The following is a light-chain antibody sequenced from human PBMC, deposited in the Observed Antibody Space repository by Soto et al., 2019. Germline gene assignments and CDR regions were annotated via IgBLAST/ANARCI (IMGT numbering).Light chain of an antibody. Sequence: EIVLTQSPATLSLSPGERATLSCRASQSVSSYLAWYQQKPGQAPRLLIYDASNKATGIPARFSGSGSGTDFTLTISSLTPEDFEVYYCQQRSNWTPVYTFGQGTKLEIK. CDR2: DAS. CDR1: QSVSSY. CDR3: QQRSNWTPVYT. V-gene: IGKV3-11*01. J-gene: IGKJ2*01.